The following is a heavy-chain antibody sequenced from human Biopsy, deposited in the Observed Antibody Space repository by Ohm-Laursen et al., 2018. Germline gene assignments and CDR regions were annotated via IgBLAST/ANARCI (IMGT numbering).Heavy chain of an antibody. CDR3: ARDRGYYSDRTVPEYFDL. Sequence: SDTLSLTCTVSGDSISSYYWSWIRQPPGKGLEWIRYVYYTGSTDYNPSLQSRVTISVDTSKNHFSLGLRSVTPADTAIYCARDRGYYSDRTVPEYFDLWGRGTLVTVSS. CDR2: VYYTGST. J-gene: IGHJ2*01. V-gene: IGHV4-59*01. CDR1: GDSISSYY. D-gene: IGHD3-22*01.